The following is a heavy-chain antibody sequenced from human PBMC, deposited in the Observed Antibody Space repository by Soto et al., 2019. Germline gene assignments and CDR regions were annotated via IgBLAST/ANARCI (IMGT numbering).Heavy chain of an antibody. Sequence: ASVKVSCKASGYTFTNYYMHWVRQAPGQGPEWMGVIDPSGGSTNYAQRFQGRVTMTRDTSTSTVYMEVSSLRSDDTAVYYCAKDVSREFDYWGQGTLVTVSS. J-gene: IGHJ4*02. CDR2: IDPSGGST. CDR3: AKDVSREFDY. CDR1: GYTFTNYY. D-gene: IGHD3-3*02. V-gene: IGHV1-46*01.